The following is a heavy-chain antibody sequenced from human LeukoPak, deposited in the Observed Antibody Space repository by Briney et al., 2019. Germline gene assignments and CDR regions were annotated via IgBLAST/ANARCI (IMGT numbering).Heavy chain of an antibody. Sequence: PGGSLRLSCTASGFTFDNYAMHWVRQAPGKGLEWVSGISWNSGSIVYADSVKGGFTISRDNAKNSLYLQMNSLRAEDTDLYYCAKEAMDSSSCYRYYYMDVWGKGTTVTVSS. J-gene: IGHJ6*03. CDR2: ISWNSGSI. V-gene: IGHV3-9*01. CDR1: GFTFDNYA. D-gene: IGHD6-13*01. CDR3: AKEAMDSSSCYRYYYMDV.